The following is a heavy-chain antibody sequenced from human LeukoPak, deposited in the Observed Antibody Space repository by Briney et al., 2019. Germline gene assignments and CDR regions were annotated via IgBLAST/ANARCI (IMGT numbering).Heavy chain of an antibody. CDR3: ARALYGSGYNWFDP. J-gene: IGHJ5*02. Sequence: ASVKVSCKASGYTFTGYYMHWVRQAPGQGLEWKGWINPNSGGTNYAQKFQGRVTMTRDTSISTAYMELSRLRSDDTAVYYCARALYGSGYNWFDPWGQGTLVTVSS. CDR2: INPNSGGT. V-gene: IGHV1-2*02. D-gene: IGHD3-10*01. CDR1: GYTFTGYY.